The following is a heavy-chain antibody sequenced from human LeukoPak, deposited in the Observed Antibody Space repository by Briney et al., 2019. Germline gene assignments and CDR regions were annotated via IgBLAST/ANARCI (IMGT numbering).Heavy chain of an antibody. CDR1: GGSISSYY. CDR2: IYYSGST. Sequence: PSETLSFTCTVSGGSISSYYWSWIRQPPGKGLEWIGYIYYSGSTNYNPSLKSRVAISVDTSKNQFSLKLSSVTAADTAVYYCARGRIVVVPAAPSVDPWGQGTLVTVSS. V-gene: IGHV4-59*01. J-gene: IGHJ5*02. D-gene: IGHD2-2*01. CDR3: ARGRIVVVPAAPSVDP.